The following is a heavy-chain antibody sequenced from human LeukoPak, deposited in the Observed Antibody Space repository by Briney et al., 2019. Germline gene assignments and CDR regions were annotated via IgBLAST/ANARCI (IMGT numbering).Heavy chain of an antibody. D-gene: IGHD1-26*01. CDR3: ARDPGWEGPSPYYYYMDV. Sequence: PSETLSLTCTVSGGSISSYYWSWIRQPAGKGLEWIGRIYTSGSTNYNPSLKSRVTMSVDTSENQFSLKLSSVTAADTAVYYCARDPGWEGPSPYYYYMDVWGKGTTVTVSS. CDR2: IYTSGST. J-gene: IGHJ6*03. CDR1: GGSISSYY. V-gene: IGHV4-4*07.